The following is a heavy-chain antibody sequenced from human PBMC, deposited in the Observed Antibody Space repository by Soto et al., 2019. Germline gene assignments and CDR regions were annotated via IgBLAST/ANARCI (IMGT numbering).Heavy chain of an antibody. Sequence: QVQLQESGPGLVKPSQTLSLTCTVSGGSIRGGDYYWSWIRQHPGKGLEWLGYIFYSANSFYNPSLKSGVTISVDTSKTQFSLQLSSVTAADTAIYYCARLSSLYYNSDYGGYYFDYWGQGTLVSVSS. CDR1: GGSIRGGDYY. CDR2: IFYSANS. D-gene: IGHD3-10*01. J-gene: IGHJ4*02. CDR3: ARLSSLYYNSDYGGYYFDY. V-gene: IGHV4-31*03.